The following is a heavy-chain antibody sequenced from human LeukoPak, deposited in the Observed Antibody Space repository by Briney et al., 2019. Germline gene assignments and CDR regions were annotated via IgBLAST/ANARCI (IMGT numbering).Heavy chain of an antibody. CDR3: ARDVPAHYYDSSGYYYVDY. CDR1: GGTFSSYA. V-gene: IGHV1-69*06. D-gene: IGHD3-22*01. J-gene: IGHJ4*02. CDR2: IIPIFGTT. Sequence: SVKVSCKASGGTFSSYAISWVRQAPGQGLEWMGRIIPIFGTTNYAQKFQGRVTITADKSTSTAYMELSSLRSEDTAVYYCARDVPAHYYDSSGYYYVDYWGQVTLVTVSS.